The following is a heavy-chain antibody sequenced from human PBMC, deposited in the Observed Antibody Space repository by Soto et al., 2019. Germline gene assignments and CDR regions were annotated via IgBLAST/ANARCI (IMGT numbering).Heavy chain of an antibody. CDR3: ARDLGCSGGSCYSGYKWFDP. CDR1: GFTFSSYS. D-gene: IGHD2-15*01. J-gene: IGHJ5*02. Sequence: EVQLVESGGGLVKPGGSLRLSCAASGFTFSSYSMNWVRQAPGKGLEWVSSISSSSSYIYYADSVKGRFTISRDNAKNSLYLQMNSLRAEDTAVYYCARDLGCSGGSCYSGYKWFDPWGQGTLVTVSS. CDR2: ISSSSSYI. V-gene: IGHV3-21*01.